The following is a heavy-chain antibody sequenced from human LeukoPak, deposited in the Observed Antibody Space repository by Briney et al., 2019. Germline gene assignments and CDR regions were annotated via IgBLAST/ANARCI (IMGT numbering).Heavy chain of an antibody. J-gene: IGHJ3*02. V-gene: IGHV4-39*01. CDR3: ARRENYYGSGTYYHGAFDI. Sequence: SETLSLTCTVSGGSISSSDYYWGWIRQPPGKGLGWIGNVFYSGNTYYTPSLKSRVTISVDTSKNHFSLNLSSVTAADTAIYYCARRENYYGSGTYYHGAFDIWGQGTKVTVSS. CDR2: VFYSGNT. D-gene: IGHD3-10*01. CDR1: GGSISSSDYY.